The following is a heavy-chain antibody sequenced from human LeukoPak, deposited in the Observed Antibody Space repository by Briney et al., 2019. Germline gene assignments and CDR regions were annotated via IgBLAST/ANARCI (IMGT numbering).Heavy chain of an antibody. J-gene: IGHJ4*02. CDR2: ISAYNGNT. Sequence: GESLKISCQGSGYSFTSYWIGWVRQAPGQGLEWMGWISAYNGNTNYAQKLQGRVTMTTDTSTSTAYMELRSLRSDDTAVYYCARVVVFWSGYQSHYFDYWGQGTLVTVSS. D-gene: IGHD3-3*01. CDR3: ARVVVFWSGYQSHYFDY. V-gene: IGHV1-18*04. CDR1: GYSFTSYW.